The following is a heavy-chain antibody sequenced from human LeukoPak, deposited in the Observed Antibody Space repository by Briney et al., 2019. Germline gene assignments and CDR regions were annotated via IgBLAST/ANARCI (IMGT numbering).Heavy chain of an antibody. J-gene: IGHJ4*02. CDR3: ASRLYDYVWGSYRFGFDY. D-gene: IGHD3-16*02. Sequence: SETLSLTCAVYGGSFSGYYWSWIRQPPGKGLEWIGEIDHGGSTNYNPSLKSRVTISVDTSKNQFSLKLNSVTAADTAVYYCASRLYDYVWGSYRFGFDYWGQGTLVTVSS. CDR1: GGSFSGYY. CDR2: IDHGGST. V-gene: IGHV4-34*01.